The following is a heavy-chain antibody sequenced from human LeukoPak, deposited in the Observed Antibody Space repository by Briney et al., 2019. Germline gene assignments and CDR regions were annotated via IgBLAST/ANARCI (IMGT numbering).Heavy chain of an antibody. D-gene: IGHD6-13*01. J-gene: IGHJ4*02. Sequence: GGSLRLSCTASGFNFGIYGMHWVRQAPGKGLEWVAVMWDDGTNEYYVESVKGRFTISRDNSKNTLYLQMNSLRAEDTAVYYCAKVRGIAAAGYFDYWGQGTLVTVSS. CDR1: GFNFGIYG. V-gene: IGHV3-30*02. CDR2: MWDDGTNE. CDR3: AKVRGIAAAGYFDY.